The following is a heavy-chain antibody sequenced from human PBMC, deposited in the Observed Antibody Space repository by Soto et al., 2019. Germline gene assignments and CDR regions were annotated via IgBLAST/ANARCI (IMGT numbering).Heavy chain of an antibody. V-gene: IGHV3-7*01. J-gene: IGHJ3*02. Sequence: PGGSMRLSCAASGFNFSSYWMSWVRQAPGKGLEWVANIKQDGSEKYYVDSVKGRFTISRDNAKNSLYLQMNSLRAEDTAVYYCARDKQDYDYIWGSYRFSPDIWGQGTMVTVSS. CDR2: IKQDGSEK. D-gene: IGHD3-16*02. CDR3: ARDKQDYDYIWGSYRFSPDI. CDR1: GFNFSSYW.